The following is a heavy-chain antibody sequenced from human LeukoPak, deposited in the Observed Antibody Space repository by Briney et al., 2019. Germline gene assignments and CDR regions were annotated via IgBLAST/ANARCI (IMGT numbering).Heavy chain of an antibody. Sequence: PGGPLRLSCAASGFTFSRYWMKWVRQAPEKGLEWVANLKKGGSERYYVVSVEGRFTISRDNTKQSLYLQMKTVRAEDTAVYYCARDLAGPPQEAFDIWGQGTMVTVSS. CDR1: GFTFSRYW. CDR2: LKKGGSER. J-gene: IGHJ3*02. V-gene: IGHV3-7*01. CDR3: ARDLAGPPQEAFDI.